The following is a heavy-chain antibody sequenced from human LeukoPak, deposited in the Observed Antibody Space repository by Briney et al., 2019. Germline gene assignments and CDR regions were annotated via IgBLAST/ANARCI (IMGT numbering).Heavy chain of an antibody. D-gene: IGHD2-15*01. CDR2: ISGSGGST. CDR1: GFTFSSYA. J-gene: IGHJ4*02. CDR3: AKDSRRGVAAILDY. Sequence: PGGSLRLSCAASGFTFSSYAMSWVRQAPGKGLEWVSAISGSGGSTYYADSVKGRFTISRDNSKNTLYLQMNSLRAEDTAVYYCAKDSRRGVAAILDYWGQGTLVTVSS. V-gene: IGHV3-23*01.